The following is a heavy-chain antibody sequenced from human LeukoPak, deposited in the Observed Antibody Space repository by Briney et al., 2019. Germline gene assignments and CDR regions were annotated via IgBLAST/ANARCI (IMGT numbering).Heavy chain of an antibody. V-gene: IGHV1-69*13. J-gene: IGHJ4*02. CDR2: IIPIFGTA. D-gene: IGHD1-7*01. CDR3: ARVGGITGTSEFDY. Sequence: GASVKVSCKASGGTFSSYAISWVRQAPGQGLEWMGGIIPIFGTANYAQKFQGRVTITADESTSTAYMELSSLRSEDTAVYYCARVGGITGTSEFDYWGQGTLVTVSS. CDR1: GGTFSSYA.